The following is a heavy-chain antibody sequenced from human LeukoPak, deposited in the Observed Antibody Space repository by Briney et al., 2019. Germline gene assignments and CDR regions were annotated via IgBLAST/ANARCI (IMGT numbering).Heavy chain of an antibody. CDR1: GGSISSYY. V-gene: IGHV4-59*01. CDR2: IYYSGST. CDR3: ATGLNCSSTSCYGTYYYYGMDV. D-gene: IGHD2-2*01. J-gene: IGHJ6*02. Sequence: SETLSLTCTVSGGSISSYYWSWIRQPPGKGLEWIGYIYYSGSTNYNPSLKSRVTISVDTSKNQFSLKLSSVTAADTAVYYCATGLNCSSTSCYGTYYYYGMDVWGQGTTVTVSS.